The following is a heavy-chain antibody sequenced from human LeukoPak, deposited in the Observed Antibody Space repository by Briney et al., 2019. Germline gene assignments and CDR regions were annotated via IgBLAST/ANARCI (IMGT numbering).Heavy chain of an antibody. CDR3: ARGGYSYGYGGGYYYGMDV. CDR2: INHSGST. D-gene: IGHD5-18*01. V-gene: IGHV4-34*01. J-gene: IGHJ6*02. Sequence: KPSETLSLTCAVYGGSFSGYYWSWIRQPPGKGLEWIGEINHSGSTNYNPSLQSRVTISVDTSKNQFSLKLSSVTAADTAVYYCARGGYSYGYGGGYYYGMDVWGQGTTVTVSS. CDR1: GGSFSGYY.